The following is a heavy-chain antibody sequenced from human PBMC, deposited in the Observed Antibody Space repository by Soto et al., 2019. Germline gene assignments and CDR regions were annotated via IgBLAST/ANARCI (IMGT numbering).Heavy chain of an antibody. J-gene: IGHJ5*02. CDR3: ARGTIAPSGWFDP. CDR2: INHSGST. Sequence: QVQLQQWGAGLLKPSETLSLTSAVYGGSFSGYYWSWIRQPPGKGLQWIGEINHSGSTNYNPSLKSRVTISVDTSKNQFSLKLSSVTAADTAVYYCARGTIAPSGWFDPWGQGTLVTVSS. V-gene: IGHV4-34*01. CDR1: GGSFSGYY.